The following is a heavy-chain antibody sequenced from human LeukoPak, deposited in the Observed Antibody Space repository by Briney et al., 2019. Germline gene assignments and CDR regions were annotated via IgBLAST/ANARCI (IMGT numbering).Heavy chain of an antibody. V-gene: IGHV3-74*01. CDR2: TNSDGSTT. Sequence: GGSLRLSCAAPGFTFSSYWMHWVRQAPGKGLVWVSGTNSDGSTTAYADSVKGRFTISRDNAKNTLYLQMNSPRAEDTAVYYCATNIVGPTLDYWGQGTLVTVSS. J-gene: IGHJ4*02. CDR1: GFTFSSYW. D-gene: IGHD1-26*01. CDR3: ATNIVGPTLDY.